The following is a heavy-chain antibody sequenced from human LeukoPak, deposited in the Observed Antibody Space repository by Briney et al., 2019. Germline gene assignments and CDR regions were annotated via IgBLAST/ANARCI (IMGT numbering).Heavy chain of an antibody. CDR2: INPNSGGT. CDR1: GYTFTGYY. CDR3: ARVWGTGHDYVNYFDY. Sequence: ASVKVSCKASGYTFTGYYMHWVRQAPGQGPEWMGWINPNSGGTNYAQKFQGWVTMTRVTSISTAYMELSRLRSDDTAVYYCARVWGTGHDYVNYFDYWGQGTLVTVSS. D-gene: IGHD2-8*02. J-gene: IGHJ4*02. V-gene: IGHV1-2*04.